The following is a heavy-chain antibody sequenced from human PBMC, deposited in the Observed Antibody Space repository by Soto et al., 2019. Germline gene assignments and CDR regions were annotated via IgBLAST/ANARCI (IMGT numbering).Heavy chain of an antibody. V-gene: IGHV1-69*12. J-gene: IGHJ4*02. CDR1: GGTFSSYA. CDR3: ANPSDISGYYYPALDY. D-gene: IGHD3-22*01. Sequence: QVQLVQSGAEVKKPGSSVKVSCKASGGTFSSYAISWVRQAPGQGLEWMGGIIPIFGTADYAQKFPGRSTITATASSSTAYMALSTPCSLDTAVYYCANPSDISGYYYPALDYWRQATLVTLSS. CDR2: IIPIFGTA.